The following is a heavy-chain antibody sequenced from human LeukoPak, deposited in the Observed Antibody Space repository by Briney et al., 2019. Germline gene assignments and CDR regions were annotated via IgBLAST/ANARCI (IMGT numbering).Heavy chain of an antibody. CDR1: GGSISSYY. CDR3: ARRKWGGSHAFDI. Sequence: PSETLSLTCTVSGGSISSYYWSWVRQPPGKGLEWIGYIYYSGSTNYNPSLKSRVTISLDTSKNQFSLKLSSVTAADTAVYYCARRKWGGSHAFDIWGQGTMVTVSS. CDR2: IYYSGST. V-gene: IGHV4-59*08. D-gene: IGHD3-16*01. J-gene: IGHJ3*02.